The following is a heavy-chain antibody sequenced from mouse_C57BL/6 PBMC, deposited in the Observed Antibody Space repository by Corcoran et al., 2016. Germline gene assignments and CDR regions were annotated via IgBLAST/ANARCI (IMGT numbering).Heavy chain of an antibody. J-gene: IGHJ3*01. CDR3: RRGNSEGFPY. D-gene: IGHD2-1*01. CDR2: IAVKSDNYGA. CDR1: GFTFSNYR. Sequence: QVQLVETGGGLVRPGNSLKLSCFTSGFTFSNYRMHWLRQPPGQRLEWIAVIAVKSDNYGAIYAESVKGRFAISRDDSKSSVYLEMNRLREEDTATYFCRRGNSEGFPYWGQGTLVTVSA. V-gene: IGHV13-2*01.